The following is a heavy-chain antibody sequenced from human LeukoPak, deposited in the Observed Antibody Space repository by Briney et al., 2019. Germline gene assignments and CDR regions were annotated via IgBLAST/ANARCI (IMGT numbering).Heavy chain of an antibody. J-gene: IGHJ4*02. D-gene: IGHD5-12*01. CDR3: ARHFLRGGFDS. Sequence: PSETLSLTCTVSGGSCNNYYWSLIRQPPGKGLEWIAYSYETGHTGYNPSLKTRVTISLDTSKNQFSLKLNSVTAADTAVYYCARHFLRGGFDSWGQGTLVAVSS. CDR1: GGSCNNYY. CDR2: SYETGHT. V-gene: IGHV4-59*08.